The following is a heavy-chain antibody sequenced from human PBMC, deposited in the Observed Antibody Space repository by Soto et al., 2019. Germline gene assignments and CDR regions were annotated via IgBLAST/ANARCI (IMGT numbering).Heavy chain of an antibody. Sequence: GGSLRLSCAASGFTFSSYGMHWVRQAPGKGLEWVAVIWYDGSNKYYADSVKGRFTISRDNSKNTLYLQMNSLRAEDTAVYYCARGNIVVVPAANWFDPWGQGTLVTVSS. D-gene: IGHD2-2*01. J-gene: IGHJ5*02. CDR3: ARGNIVVVPAANWFDP. V-gene: IGHV3-33*01. CDR2: IWYDGSNK. CDR1: GFTFSSYG.